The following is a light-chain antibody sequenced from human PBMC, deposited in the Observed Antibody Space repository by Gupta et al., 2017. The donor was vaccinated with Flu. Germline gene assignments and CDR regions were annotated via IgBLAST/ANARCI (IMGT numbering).Light chain of an antibody. CDR2: EVR. V-gene: IGLV2-23*02. Sequence: QSALTQPASVSGSPGRSITISCPGTSSDVGYYNLVSWYQHHPGKAPKLMIYEVRKRPSGVSNRFSGSKSGNTASLTISGLQAEDEADYYCCSYIGGSSWVFGGGTKLTVL. CDR3: CSYIGGSSWV. J-gene: IGLJ3*02. CDR1: SSDVGYYNL.